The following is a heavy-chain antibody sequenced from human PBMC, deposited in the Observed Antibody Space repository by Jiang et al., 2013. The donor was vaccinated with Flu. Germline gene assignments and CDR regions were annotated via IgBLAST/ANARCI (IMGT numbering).Heavy chain of an antibody. CDR2: IDPSDSYT. D-gene: IGHD5-24*01. CDR3: ASYAEEIHYYYYYGMDV. J-gene: IGHJ6*04. CDR1: GYSFTSYW. V-gene: IGHV5-10-1*01. Sequence: GAEVKKPGESLRISCKGSGYSFTSYWISWVRQMPGKGLEWMGRIDPSDSYTNYSPSFQGHVTISADKSISTAYLQWSSLKASDTAMYYCASYAEEIHYYYYYGMDVWGKGTT.